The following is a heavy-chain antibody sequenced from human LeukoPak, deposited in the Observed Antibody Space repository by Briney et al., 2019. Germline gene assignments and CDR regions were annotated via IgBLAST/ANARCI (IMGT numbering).Heavy chain of an antibody. D-gene: IGHD2-21*01. J-gene: IGHJ5*02. CDR1: GFTFSGSA. CDR2: IRSKANSYAT. CDR3: TRPIQIGWFDP. Sequence: PGGSLKLSCAASGFTFSGSAMHWVRQASGKGLEWVGRIRSKANSYATAYAASVEGRFTISRDDSKNTAYLQMNSLKTEDTAVYYCTRPIQIGWFDPWGQGTLVTVSS. V-gene: IGHV3-73*01.